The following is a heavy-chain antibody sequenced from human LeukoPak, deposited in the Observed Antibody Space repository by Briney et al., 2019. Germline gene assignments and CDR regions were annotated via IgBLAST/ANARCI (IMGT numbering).Heavy chain of an antibody. CDR2: FDPEDGET. J-gene: IGHJ1*01. CDR1: GHTLNQLS. CDR3: ATNSWSYFLH. D-gene: IGHD1-26*01. Sequence: ASVKLSCEVSGHTLNQLSMDWVRQAPGNRLEWMGGFDPEDGETVYAQKLQGRVTMTEDTYTDPAYMELSSLGSEYKAFYYCATNSWSYFLHCGEGTLVTVSS. V-gene: IGHV1-24*01.